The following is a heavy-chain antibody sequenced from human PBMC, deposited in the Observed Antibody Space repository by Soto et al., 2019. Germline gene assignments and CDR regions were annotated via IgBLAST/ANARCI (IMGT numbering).Heavy chain of an antibody. CDR3: ARGGGRFEQ. V-gene: IGHV4-59*01. J-gene: IGHJ4*02. CDR1: GASINIDF. Sequence: QVQLQESGPGLVKPSETLSLTCSVSGASINIDFWSWIRQHPGKGLEWVRFTYYNGDTVYNPSLEGRASASVATSKSQVSLRLNSVTAAERAVYYCARGGGRFEQWGQGTLVTVSS. CDR2: TYYNGDT. D-gene: IGHD3-3*01.